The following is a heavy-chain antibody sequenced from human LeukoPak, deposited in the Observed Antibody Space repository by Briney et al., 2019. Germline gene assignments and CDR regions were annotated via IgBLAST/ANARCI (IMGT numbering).Heavy chain of an antibody. CDR3: ARGGSGSYYPIDY. Sequence: NPSETLSLTCTVSGGSISSSSYYWGWIRQPPGKGLEWIGSIYYSGSTYYNPSLKSRVTISVDTSKNQFSLKLSSVTAADTAVYYCARGGSGSYYPIDYWGQGTLVTVSS. CDR1: GGSISSSSYY. V-gene: IGHV4-39*07. CDR2: IYYSGST. J-gene: IGHJ4*02. D-gene: IGHD3-10*01.